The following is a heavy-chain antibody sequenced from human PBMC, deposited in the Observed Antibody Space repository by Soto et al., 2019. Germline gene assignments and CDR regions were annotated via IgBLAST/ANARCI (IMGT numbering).Heavy chain of an antibody. CDR2: IDGVGTGT. CDR3: ITGFEY. V-gene: IGHV3-74*01. CDR1: GFTFTNYW. Sequence: EVQLVQSGGGSVQPGGSLRLSCAASGFTFTNYWMHWVRQVPGKGLVWVSRIDGVGTGTSYSDSVRGRFTISRDNAENTLYLQMNSLRAEDTAVYYCITGFEYWGQGTPVTVSS. J-gene: IGHJ4*02.